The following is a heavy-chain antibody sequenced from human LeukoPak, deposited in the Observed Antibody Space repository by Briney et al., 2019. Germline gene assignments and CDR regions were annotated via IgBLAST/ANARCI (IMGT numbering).Heavy chain of an antibody. D-gene: IGHD5-12*01. CDR1: GGSYSGYY. Sequence: SETLSLTCAVYGGSYSGYYWSWIRQPPGKGLEWIGEINHSGSTNYNPSPKSRVTISVDTSKNQFSLKLSSVTAADTAVYYCARVVAPDAFDIWGQGTMVTVSS. CDR3: ARVVAPDAFDI. CDR2: INHSGST. V-gene: IGHV4-34*01. J-gene: IGHJ3*02.